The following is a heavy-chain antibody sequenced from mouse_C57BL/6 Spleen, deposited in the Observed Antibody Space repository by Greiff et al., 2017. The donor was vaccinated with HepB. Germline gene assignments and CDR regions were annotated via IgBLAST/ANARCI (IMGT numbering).Heavy chain of an antibody. Sequence: EVKLVESGPGLVKPSQSLSLTCSVTGYSITSGYYWNWIRQFPGNKLEWMGYISYDGSNNYNPSLKNRISITRDTSKNQFFLKLNSVTTEDTATYYCARAGLEAWFAYWGQGTLVTVSA. J-gene: IGHJ3*01. CDR2: ISYDGSN. CDR1: GYSITSGYY. CDR3: ARAGLEAWFAY. V-gene: IGHV3-6*01. D-gene: IGHD3-1*01.